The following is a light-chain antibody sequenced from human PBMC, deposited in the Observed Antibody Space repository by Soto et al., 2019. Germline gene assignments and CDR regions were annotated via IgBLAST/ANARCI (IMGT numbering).Light chain of an antibody. V-gene: IGKV3-20*01. CDR3: QHYGSSPET. CDR1: HTVSRSC. J-gene: IGKJ4*01. CDR2: GTS. Sequence: VVTKSPFTLPLGPGERPTLSWTASHTVSRSCLAWFQQKPGQAPRLLIYGTSTLATGIPDRFSGSGSGTDFTLTISRLQPDDFAVYYCQHYGSSPETFGEGTKVDIK.